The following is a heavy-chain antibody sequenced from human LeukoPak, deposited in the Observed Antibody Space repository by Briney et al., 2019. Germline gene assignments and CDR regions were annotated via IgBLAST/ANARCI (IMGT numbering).Heavy chain of an antibody. CDR2: ISSSGSTI. V-gene: IGHV3-48*03. D-gene: IGHD5-12*01. Sequence: GSLRLSCAASGFTFSSYEMNWVRQAPGKGLEWVSYISSSGSTIYYADSVKGRFTISRDNAKNSLYLQMNSLRAEDTAVYYCARGVSSGYDYWNYGMDVWGQGTTVTVSS. CDR3: ARGVSSGYDYWNYGMDV. CDR1: GFTFSSYE. J-gene: IGHJ6*02.